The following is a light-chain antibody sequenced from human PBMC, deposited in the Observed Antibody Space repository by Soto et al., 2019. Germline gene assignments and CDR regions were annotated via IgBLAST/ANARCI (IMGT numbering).Light chain of an antibody. J-gene: IGKJ1*01. CDR1: QTIDVY. CDR3: QQSYIAPRT. V-gene: IGKV1-39*01. CDR2: TAS. Sequence: DIQMTQSPSSLSASVGDRVTITCRASQTIDVYLNWYQQKPGQAPKLLIKTASNLQSGVPSTFTGSGSGTDFTLTISSLQPEDFATYFCQQSYIAPRTFGQGTKVEIK.